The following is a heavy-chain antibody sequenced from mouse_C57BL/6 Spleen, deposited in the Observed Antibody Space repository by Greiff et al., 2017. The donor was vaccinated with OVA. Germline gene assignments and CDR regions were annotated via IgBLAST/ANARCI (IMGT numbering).Heavy chain of an antibody. Sequence: EVKLEESVAELVRPGASVKLSCTASGFNIKNTYMHWVKQRPEQGLEWIGRIDPANGNTKYAPKFQGKATITADTSSNTSYLQLSSLTSDDTAIYYCARQLRLPYYFDYWGQGTTLTVSS. D-gene: IGHD3-2*02. V-gene: IGHV14-3*01. CDR1: GFNIKNTY. J-gene: IGHJ2*01. CDR3: ARQLRLPYYFDY. CDR2: IDPANGNT.